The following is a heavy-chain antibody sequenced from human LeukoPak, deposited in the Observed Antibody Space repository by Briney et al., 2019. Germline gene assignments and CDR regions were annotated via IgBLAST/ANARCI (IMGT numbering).Heavy chain of an antibody. V-gene: IGHV1-18*01. CDR3: ATEIAGITPAGTTDY. CDR2: ISVYNGNT. D-gene: IGHD6-13*01. CDR1: GYTSTNYG. J-gene: IGHJ4*02. Sequence: ASVKVSYKASGYTSTNYGISWVRQAPGQGLEWMGWISVYNGNTNFAQKLQGRVTLTTDTSTGTAYMELSSLTSEDTAVYYCATEIAGITPAGTTDYWGRGTLVTVTS.